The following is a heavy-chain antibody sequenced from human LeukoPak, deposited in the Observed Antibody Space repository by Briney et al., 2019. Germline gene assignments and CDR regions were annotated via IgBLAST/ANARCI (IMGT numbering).Heavy chain of an antibody. Sequence: SETLSLTCTVSGGSISSYYWSWIGQPAGKGLEWIERIYTSGSTNYNPSLKSRVTMSVDTSKNQFSLKLSSVTAADTAVYYCAREVTMVRGVIIRRYYYGMDVWGQATTVTVSS. V-gene: IGHV4-4*07. CDR3: AREVTMVRGVIIRRYYYGMDV. J-gene: IGHJ6*01. D-gene: IGHD3-10*01. CDR2: IYTSGST. CDR1: GGSISSYY.